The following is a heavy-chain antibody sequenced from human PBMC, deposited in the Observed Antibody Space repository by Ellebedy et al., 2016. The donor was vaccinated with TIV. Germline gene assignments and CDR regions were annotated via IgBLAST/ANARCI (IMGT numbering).Heavy chain of an antibody. J-gene: IGHJ4*02. V-gene: IGHV1-24*01. Sequence: ASVKVSCKASGYTLTDLSMHWVRQAPGKGLEWMGGFDPEDGETIYAQKFQGRVTITRDTSASTAYMELSSLRSEDTAVYYCARGDLSFESKFRITIFGVVNYWGQGTLVTVSS. CDR1: GYTLTDLS. CDR2: FDPEDGET. CDR3: ARGDLSFESKFRITIFGVVNY. D-gene: IGHD3-3*01.